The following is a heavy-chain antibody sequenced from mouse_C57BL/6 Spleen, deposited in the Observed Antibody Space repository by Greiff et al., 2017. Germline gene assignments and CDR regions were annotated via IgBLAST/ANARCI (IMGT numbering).Heavy chain of an antibody. CDR3: ARVYDYDAMDD. Sequence: EVQLVESGGGLVKPGGSLKLSCAASGFTFSSYAMSWVRQTPEKRLEWVATISDGGSYTYYPDNVKGRFTISRDNTKNNLYLQMSHLKSEDTAMYYCARVYDYDAMDDWGQGTSVTVSS. J-gene: IGHJ4*01. V-gene: IGHV5-4*01. D-gene: IGHD2-3*01. CDR1: GFTFSSYA. CDR2: ISDGGSYT.